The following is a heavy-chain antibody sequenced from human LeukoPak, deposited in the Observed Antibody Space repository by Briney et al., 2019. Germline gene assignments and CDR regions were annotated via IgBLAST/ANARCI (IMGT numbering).Heavy chain of an antibody. Sequence: ASVKVSCKASGYTFTSYGISWVRQAPGQGLEWMGWISAYNGNTNYAQKLQGRVTMTTDTSTSTAYMGLRSLRSDDTAVYYCARVARIQYAFDIWGQGTMVTVSS. V-gene: IGHV1-18*01. D-gene: IGHD6-6*01. CDR1: GYTFTSYG. CDR2: ISAYNGNT. CDR3: ARVARIQYAFDI. J-gene: IGHJ3*02.